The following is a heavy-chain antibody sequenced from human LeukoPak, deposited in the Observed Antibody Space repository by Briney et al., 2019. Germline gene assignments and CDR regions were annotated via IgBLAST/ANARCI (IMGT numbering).Heavy chain of an antibody. CDR1: GFTFSSYA. CDR2: ISGSGGST. V-gene: IGHV3-23*01. CDR3: SGFCGGDCYENY. Sequence: HPGGSLRLSCAASGFTFSSYAMSWVRQAPGKGLEWVSAISGSGGSTYYADSVKGRFTISRDNSKNTLYLQMNSLRPEDTAIYYASGFCGGDCYENYWGQGTLVTVSS. J-gene: IGHJ4*02. D-gene: IGHD2-21*02.